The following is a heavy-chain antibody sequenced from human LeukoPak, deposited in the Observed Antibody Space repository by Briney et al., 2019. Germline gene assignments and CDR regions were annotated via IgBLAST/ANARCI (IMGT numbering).Heavy chain of an antibody. D-gene: IGHD5-12*01. V-gene: IGHV3-64D*06. J-gene: IGHJ4*03. Sequence: PGGTLRLSYSASGLTFSSYAMPWVRQAPGKGLEYVSAISSNGGSTYYADSVKGRFTISRDNSKNTLYLQMSSLRAEDTAVDYCVKGNSGYVRRYFDYWGQGALVTVSS. CDR3: VKGNSGYVRRYFDY. CDR1: GLTFSSYA. CDR2: ISSNGGST.